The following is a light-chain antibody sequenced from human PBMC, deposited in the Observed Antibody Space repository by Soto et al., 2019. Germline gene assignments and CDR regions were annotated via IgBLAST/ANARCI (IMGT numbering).Light chain of an antibody. V-gene: IGKV1-5*03. CDR2: LAS. J-gene: IGKJ2*03. Sequence: DIQMTQSPSTLSASVGDRVTVTCRASQDVGSFLAWYQQKPGRAPKLLIYLASRLESGVPSRFSGSRSGTEFTLTISGLQPDDFATYFCQQHNSHSFYGFGQGTKLEI. CDR3: QQHNSHSFYG. CDR1: QDVGSF.